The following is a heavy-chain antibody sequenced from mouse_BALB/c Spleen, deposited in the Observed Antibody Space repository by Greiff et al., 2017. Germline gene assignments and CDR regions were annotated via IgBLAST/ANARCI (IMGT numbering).Heavy chain of an antibody. CDR3: ARSVDHDSAMDY. V-gene: IGHV1S137*01. Sequence: QVQLQQSGAELVRPGVSVKISCKGSGYTFTDYAMHWVKQSHAKSLEWIGVISTYYGDASYNQKFKGKATMTVDKSSSTAYMELARLTSEDSAIYYCARSVDHDSAMDYWGQGTSVTVSS. CDR2: ISTYYGDA. CDR1: GYTFTDYA. D-gene: IGHD2-12*01. J-gene: IGHJ4*01.